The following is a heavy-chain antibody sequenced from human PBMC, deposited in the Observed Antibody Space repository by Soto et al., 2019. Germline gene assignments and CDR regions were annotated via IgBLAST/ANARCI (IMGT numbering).Heavy chain of an antibody. CDR2: ISAYNGNT. CDR1: GYTFTSYG. CDR3: ARTPPRSSGWYNDYFDY. J-gene: IGHJ4*02. Sequence: QVQLAQSGAEVKKPGAAVKVSCKASGYTFTSYGISWVRQAPGQGLEWMGWISAYNGNTNYAQKLQGRVTMTTDTSTSTAYMELRSLRSDDTAVYYCARTPPRSSGWYNDYFDYWGQGTLVTVSS. D-gene: IGHD6-19*01. V-gene: IGHV1-18*01.